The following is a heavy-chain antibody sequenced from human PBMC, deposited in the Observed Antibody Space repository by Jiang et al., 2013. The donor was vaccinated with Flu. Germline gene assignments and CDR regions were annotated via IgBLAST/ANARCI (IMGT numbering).Heavy chain of an antibody. CDR3: ARLLQEPSDAFDI. Sequence: KGSGYSFTTYWIGWVRQMPGKGLEWMGIIYPGDSDTRYSPSFQGQVTISADKSISTAYLQWSSLKASDTAMYYCARLLQEPSDAFDIWGQGTMVTVSS. CDR2: IYPGDSDT. CDR1: GYSFTTYW. D-gene: IGHD1-26*01. V-gene: IGHV5-51*01. J-gene: IGHJ3*02.